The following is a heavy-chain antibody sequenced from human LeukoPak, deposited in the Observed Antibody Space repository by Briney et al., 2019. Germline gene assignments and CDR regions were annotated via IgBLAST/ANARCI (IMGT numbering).Heavy chain of an antibody. CDR2: MSFDGSDK. CDR3: ARDQPGTYTLSST. D-gene: IGHD6-19*01. CDR1: GFTFSNYG. Sequence: PGGSLRLSCAASGFTFSNYGMHWVRQAPGKGLEWVAFMSFDGSDKYYADSVKGRFTISRDNSKNTLYLQMNSLRFEDTAVYYCARDQPGTYTLSSTWGQGTLVTVSS. V-gene: IGHV3-30*19. J-gene: IGHJ5*02.